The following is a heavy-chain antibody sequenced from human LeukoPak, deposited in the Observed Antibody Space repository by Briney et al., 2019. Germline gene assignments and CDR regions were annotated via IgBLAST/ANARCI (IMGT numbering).Heavy chain of an antibody. Sequence: GGSLRLSCAASGFTFSSYEMNWVRQAPGKGLEGVSYISSSGSTIYYADSVKGGFTISRDNAKNSLYLQMNSLRAEDTAVYYCARLYDSSGYYRDYYYGMDVWGQGTTVTVSS. CDR2: ISSSGSTI. V-gene: IGHV3-48*03. J-gene: IGHJ6*02. CDR3: ARLYDSSGYYRDYYYGMDV. CDR1: GFTFSSYE. D-gene: IGHD3-22*01.